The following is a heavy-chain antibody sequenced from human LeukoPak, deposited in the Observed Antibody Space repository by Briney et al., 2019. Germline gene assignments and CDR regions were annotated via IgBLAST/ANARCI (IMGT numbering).Heavy chain of an antibody. CDR3: ARGRSASSSTSCYSGGHWYFDL. V-gene: IGHV4-31*03. CDR1: SGSISRGGYY. J-gene: IGHJ2*01. D-gene: IGHD2-2*02. Sequence: PSETLSLTCTVSSGSISRGGYYWSSIRQHPGKGLEWIGYIYYSGSTYYNPSRKCRVTISVDTSKNQFSLTLSSVTAAPTAAPYCARGRSASSSTSCYSGGHWYFDLCGHRTLPTVYS. CDR2: IYYSGST.